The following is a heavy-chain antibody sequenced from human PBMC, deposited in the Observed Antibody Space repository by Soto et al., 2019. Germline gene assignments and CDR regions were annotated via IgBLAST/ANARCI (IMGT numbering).Heavy chain of an antibody. CDR3: ALWENYYYGMDV. CDR1: GGSISSSSYY. CDR2: IYYSGST. D-gene: IGHD1-26*01. Sequence: SETLSLTCTVSGGSISSSSYYWGWIRQPPGKGLEWIGSIYYSGSTYYNPSLKSRVTISVDTSKNQFSLKLSSVTAADTAVYYCALWENYYYGMDVWGQGTTVTVSS. V-gene: IGHV4-39*01. J-gene: IGHJ6*02.